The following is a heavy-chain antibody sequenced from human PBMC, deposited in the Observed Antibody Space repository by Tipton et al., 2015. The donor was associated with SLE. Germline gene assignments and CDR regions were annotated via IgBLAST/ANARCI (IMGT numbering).Heavy chain of an antibody. Sequence: SLRLSCAASGFTFRSYAITWVRQAPGKGLEWVSVNYGGGRNSYYADSVKGRFTISRDNSKSTLFLQMNSLRPEDTAIYYCAKISFGDYPDDWGQGTLVSVSS. D-gene: IGHD4-17*01. CDR3: AKISFGDYPDD. V-gene: IGHV3-23*03. CDR1: GFTFRSYA. CDR2: NYGGGRNS. J-gene: IGHJ4*02.